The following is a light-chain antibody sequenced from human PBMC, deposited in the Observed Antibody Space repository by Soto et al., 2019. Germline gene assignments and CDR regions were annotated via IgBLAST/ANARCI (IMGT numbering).Light chain of an antibody. CDR1: QSVSSK. Sequence: EIVMTQSPATLSVPPGERATLSCRASQSVSSKLAWYQQRPGQAPRLLIYGASTRATGIPVRVSGGGSETEFTLTISSLQSEDFAVYYCQQYDNWPLTFGGGTKVDIK. CDR2: GAS. CDR3: QQYDNWPLT. V-gene: IGKV3-15*01. J-gene: IGKJ4*01.